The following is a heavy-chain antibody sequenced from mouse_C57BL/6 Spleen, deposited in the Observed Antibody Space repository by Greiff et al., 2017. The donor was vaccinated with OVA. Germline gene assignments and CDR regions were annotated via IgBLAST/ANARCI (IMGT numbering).Heavy chain of an antibody. D-gene: IGHD1-1*01. J-gene: IGHJ4*01. CDR3: TPLLLRYAMDY. V-gene: IGHV14-4*01. CDR1: GFNIKDDY. CDR2: IDPENGDP. Sequence: EVQLQQSGAELVRPGASVKLSCTASGFNIKDDYMHWVKQRPEQGLEWIGWIDPENGDPEYASKFQGKATITADTSSNTAYLQLSSLTSEDTAVYYCTPLLLRYAMDYWGQGTSVTVSS.